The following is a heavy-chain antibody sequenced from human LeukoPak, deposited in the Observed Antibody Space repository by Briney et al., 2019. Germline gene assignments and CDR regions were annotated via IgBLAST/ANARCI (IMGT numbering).Heavy chain of an antibody. Sequence: GGSLRLSCAASGFTFSNFWMSWVRQAPGKGLEWVANIKQDGSEKDHVDSVKGRFTISRDNAKSSLYLQMNSLRAEDTAVYYCARDRYSNPYWGQGTLVTVSS. J-gene: IGHJ4*02. CDR3: ARDRYSNPY. CDR2: IKQDGSEK. CDR1: GFTFSNFW. V-gene: IGHV3-7*01. D-gene: IGHD4-11*01.